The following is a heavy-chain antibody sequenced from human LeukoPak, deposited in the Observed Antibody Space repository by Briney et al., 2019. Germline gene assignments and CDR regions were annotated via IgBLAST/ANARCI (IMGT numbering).Heavy chain of an antibody. J-gene: IGHJ5*02. CDR3: ARPSGWEYGFDP. D-gene: IGHD1-26*01. CDR2: INSDGSST. CDR1: GFTFSSYW. V-gene: IGHV3-74*01. Sequence: GGSLRLSCTASGFTFSSYWMHWVRQAPGKGLVWVSRINSDGSSTNYADSVKGRFTISRDNAKNTLYLQMNSLRAEDTAVYYCARPSGWEYGFDPWGQGTLVTVSS.